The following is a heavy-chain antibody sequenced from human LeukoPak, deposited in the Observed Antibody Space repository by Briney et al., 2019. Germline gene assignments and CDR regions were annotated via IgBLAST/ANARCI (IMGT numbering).Heavy chain of an antibody. CDR1: GGSFSGYY. D-gene: IGHD5-18*01. Sequence: PSETLSLTCAVYGGSFSGYYWSWIRQPPGRGLEWIGEINHSGSTNYNPSLKSRVTISVDTSKNQFSLKLSSVTAADTAVYYCARGIGYSYGYGPDYWGQGTLVTVSS. CDR2: INHSGST. CDR3: ARGIGYSYGYGPDY. J-gene: IGHJ4*02. V-gene: IGHV4-34*01.